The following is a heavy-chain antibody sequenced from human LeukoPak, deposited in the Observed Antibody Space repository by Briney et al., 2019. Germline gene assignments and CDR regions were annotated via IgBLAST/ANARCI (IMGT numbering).Heavy chain of an antibody. D-gene: IGHD6-6*01. CDR3: AREMLSFSSSSYYYYYGMDV. J-gene: IGHJ6*02. CDR1: GGTFSSYA. V-gene: IGHV1-69*13. Sequence: ASVKVSCKASGGTFSSYAISWVRQAPGQGLEWMGGIIPIFGTANYAQKFLGRVTITADESTSTAYMELSSLRSEDTAVYYCAREMLSFSSSSYYYYYGMDVWGQGTTVTVFS. CDR2: IIPIFGTA.